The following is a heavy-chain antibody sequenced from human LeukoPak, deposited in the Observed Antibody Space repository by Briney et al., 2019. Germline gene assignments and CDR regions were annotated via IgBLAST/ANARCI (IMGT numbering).Heavy chain of an antibody. CDR2: LSGGGHST. D-gene: IGHD3-22*01. Sequence: GGSLRLSCAASGFTFSTYVMSWVRKAPGKGLEWVSDLSGGGHSTYYADSVKGRFTISRDNSKNTLYLQMNSLRAENTGVYYCGKGSGSGYNGFFAYRGEGTLVTVSS. J-gene: IGHJ4*02. V-gene: IGHV3-23*01. CDR1: GFTFSTYV. CDR3: GKGSGSGYNGFFAY.